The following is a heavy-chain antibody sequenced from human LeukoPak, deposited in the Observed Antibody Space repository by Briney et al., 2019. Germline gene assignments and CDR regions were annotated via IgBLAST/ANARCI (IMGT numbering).Heavy chain of an antibody. CDR1: GFTFSTYA. V-gene: IGHV3-23*01. CDR3: AKLTGTTSY. Sequence: GGSLRLSCAASGFTFSTYAMSWVRQAPGKGLEWVSAISGSGGSTNYADSVKGRITISRDNSENTLYLQMDSLRAEDTAVYYCAKLTGTTSYWGQGTLVTVSS. CDR2: ISGSGGST. J-gene: IGHJ4*02. D-gene: IGHD1-20*01.